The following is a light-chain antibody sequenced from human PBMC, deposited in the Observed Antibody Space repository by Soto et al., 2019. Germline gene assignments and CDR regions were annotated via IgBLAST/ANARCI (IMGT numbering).Light chain of an antibody. Sequence: EIVMTQSPATLSVTPGERATLSCRASQSVSSNLAWYQQKPGQAPRLLIYGASSRATGIPDRFSGSGSGTDFTLTITRLQPEDVATYYCQKYNSALSRGFGRGTKVDI. J-gene: IGKJ1*01. CDR3: QKYNSALSRG. CDR2: GAS. CDR1: QSVSSN. V-gene: IGKV3D-15*01.